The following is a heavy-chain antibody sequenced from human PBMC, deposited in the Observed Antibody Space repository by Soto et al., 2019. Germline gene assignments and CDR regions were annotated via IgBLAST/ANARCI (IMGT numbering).Heavy chain of an antibody. CDR1: GYTFTSYG. Sequence: ASVKVSCKASGYTFTSYGISWVRQASGQGLEWMGWISAYNGNTNYAQKLQGRVTMTTDTSTSTAYMELRSLRSDDTAVYYCARQPGSIPVAGIYMDGWGKGTTVTVSS. CDR2: ISAYNGNT. CDR3: ARQPGSIPVAGIYMDG. V-gene: IGHV1-18*01. J-gene: IGHJ6*03. D-gene: IGHD6-19*01.